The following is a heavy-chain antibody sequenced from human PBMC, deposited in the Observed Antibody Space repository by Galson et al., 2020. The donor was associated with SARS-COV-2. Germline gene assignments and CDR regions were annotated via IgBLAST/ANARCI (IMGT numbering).Heavy chain of an antibody. CDR2: ISHSGYT. CDR1: GGSISSGSW. J-gene: IGHJ6*03. CDR3: ARPYYFYMDV. V-gene: IGHV4-4*01. Sequence: SETLSLTCGISGGSISSGSWWSWVRQPPGKGLEWIGEISHSGYTNYNPSLESRVTISVDKSNNQFSLKLTSVTAADTAVYCCARPYYFYMDVWGQGTTVTVSS.